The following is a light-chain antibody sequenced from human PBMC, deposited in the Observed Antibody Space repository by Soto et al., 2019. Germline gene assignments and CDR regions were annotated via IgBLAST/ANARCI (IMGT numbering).Light chain of an antibody. CDR1: QSLLHSNGYNY. Sequence: DIVMTQSPLSLPVTPGEPASISCRSSQSLLHSNGYNYLDWYLQKPGQSPQLLIYLGSNRASGVPDRVRGSGSGTDFTLKITRVEAEDVGVYYCMQALQTQWTFGQGTKVEIK. J-gene: IGKJ1*01. V-gene: IGKV2-28*01. CDR3: MQALQTQWT. CDR2: LGS.